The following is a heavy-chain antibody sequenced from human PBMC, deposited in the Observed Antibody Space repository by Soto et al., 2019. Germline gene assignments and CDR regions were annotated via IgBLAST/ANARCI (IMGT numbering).Heavy chain of an antibody. V-gene: IGHV1-2*02. CDR2: INPATGAA. J-gene: IGHJ3*02. Sequence: QLHLVQSGAVVKKPGASVTVSCSASGYPVTAYYMHWVRQAPGRGLEWMGGINPATGAAKYTQTFKGRGTRSRGTSTGTVLRELRGLTAGGTAVFFCERGGGVGVAGCAAFDMWGQGTLVTVSS. CDR3: ERGGGVGVAGCAAFDM. D-gene: IGHD3-3*01. CDR1: GYPVTAYY.